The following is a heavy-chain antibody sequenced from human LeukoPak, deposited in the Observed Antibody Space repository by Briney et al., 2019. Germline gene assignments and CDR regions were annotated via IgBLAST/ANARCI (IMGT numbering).Heavy chain of an antibody. CDR3: AKAGGAGIYYPYYFDY. J-gene: IGHJ4*02. CDR2: ISGSGGST. V-gene: IGHV3-23*01. CDR1: GFTFSTYD. Sequence: GGSLRLSCAASGFTFSTYDMTWVRQAPGKGLEGVSAISGSGGSTFYADSVKGRLTISRDNSKNTLSLQMNSLRAEDTAVYYCAKAGGAGIYYPYYFDYWGQGTLVTVSS. D-gene: IGHD3-10*01.